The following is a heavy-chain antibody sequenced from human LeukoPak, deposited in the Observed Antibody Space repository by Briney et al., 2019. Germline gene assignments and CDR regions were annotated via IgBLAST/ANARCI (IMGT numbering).Heavy chain of an antibody. CDR1: GGSISSSSYY. CDR3: ARDPTGITMNY. D-gene: IGHD3-22*01. V-gene: IGHV4-39*07. Sequence: PSETLSLTCTVSGGSISSSSYYWGWIRQPPGKGLEWIGSIYYSGGAYYNPSLKSRVTISVDTSKNQFSLKLSSVTAADTAVYYCARDPTGITMNYWGQGTLVTVPS. J-gene: IGHJ4*02. CDR2: IYYSGGA.